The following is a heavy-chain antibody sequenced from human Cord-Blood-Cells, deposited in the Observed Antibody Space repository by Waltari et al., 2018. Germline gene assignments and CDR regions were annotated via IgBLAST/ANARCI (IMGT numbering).Heavy chain of an antibody. J-gene: IGHJ4*02. CDR2: IYPGDSDT. CDR3: ATSLRYPGIAAASDY. D-gene: IGHD6-13*01. Sequence: EVQLVQSGAEVKKPGESLKIPWKGSGYSLTSYWIGWGRQRPGKGLEWMGIIYPGDSDTRYSPSFQGQVTISADKSISTAYLQWSSLKASDTAMYYCATSLRYPGIAAASDYWGQGTLVTVSS. CDR1: GYSLTSYW. V-gene: IGHV5-51*01.